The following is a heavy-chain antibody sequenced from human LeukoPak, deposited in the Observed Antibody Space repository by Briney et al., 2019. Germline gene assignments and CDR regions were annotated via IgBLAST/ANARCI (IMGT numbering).Heavy chain of an antibody. CDR3: ARGLTYCFDY. J-gene: IGHJ4*02. CDR1: GFTVSSSY. V-gene: IGHV3-53*01. CDR2: IYSGGST. Sequence: GGSLRLSCAASGFTVSSSYMSWVRQARGKGLEWVSLIYSGGSTYYADSVKGRFTFSRDNSKNTLYLQMNSLRAEDTAVYYCARGLTYCFDYWGQGTLVTVSS. D-gene: IGHD3-16*01.